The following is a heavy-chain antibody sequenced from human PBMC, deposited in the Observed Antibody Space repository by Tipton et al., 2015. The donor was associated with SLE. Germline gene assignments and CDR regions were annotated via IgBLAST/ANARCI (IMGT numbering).Heavy chain of an antibody. CDR3: ARQRDLDAFDI. CDR2: LSDIGRT. CDR1: GASFSGYY. J-gene: IGHJ3*02. Sequence: TLSFTCTVSGASFSGYYWSWIRQPPGKGLEWIGYLSDIGRTNYKSSLRNRVTISVDTSRNLLSLKVTSVTAADTAVYYCARQRDLDAFDIWGQGTMVIVSS. V-gene: IGHV4-59*08.